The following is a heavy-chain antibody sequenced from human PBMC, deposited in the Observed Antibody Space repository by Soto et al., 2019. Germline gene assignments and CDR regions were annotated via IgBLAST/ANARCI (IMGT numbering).Heavy chain of an antibody. CDR1: GGAINSTVYY. V-gene: IGHV4-39*01. CDR3: ARHGAYSTSVYYYYRMDV. CDR2: SNYAAPT. Sequence: SETLSLTCTVSGGAINSTVYYWGWIRQPPGKGLEWIGRSNYAAPTYYSPSLQSRVTISLDTAKNHFSLNLRSVTAADTAVYSCARHGAYSTSVYYYYRMDVWGQGTTVTVSS. J-gene: IGHJ6*02. D-gene: IGHD6-13*01.